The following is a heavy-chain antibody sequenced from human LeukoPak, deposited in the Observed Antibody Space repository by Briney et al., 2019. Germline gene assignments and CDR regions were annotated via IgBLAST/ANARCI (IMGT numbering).Heavy chain of an antibody. D-gene: IGHD2-2*01. Sequence: ASVKVSCKASGYPFNSYDINWVRQATGHGLEWMGWINPNSSSTDSAQKFQGRVTMTANTSISTAYMELNNLRSEDTAVYYCARLVGCGSTNCYSPDNWFDPWAREPWSPSPQ. CDR1: GYPFNSYD. V-gene: IGHV1-8*01. CDR2: INPNSSST. J-gene: IGHJ5*02. CDR3: ARLVGCGSTNCYSPDNWFDP.